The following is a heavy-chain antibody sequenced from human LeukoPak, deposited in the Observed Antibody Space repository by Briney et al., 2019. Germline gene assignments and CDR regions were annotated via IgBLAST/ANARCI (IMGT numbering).Heavy chain of an antibody. J-gene: IGHJ6*04. CDR2: ISSSSSTM. CDR3: AELGITMIGGV. V-gene: IGHV3-48*01. D-gene: IGHD3-10*02. Sequence: GGSLRLSCAASGFTFSSYSMNWVRQAPGKGLEWVSYISSSSSTMYYADSVKGRFTISRDNAKNSLYLQMNSLRAEDTAVYYCAELGITMIGGVWGKGTTVTISS. CDR1: GFTFSSYS.